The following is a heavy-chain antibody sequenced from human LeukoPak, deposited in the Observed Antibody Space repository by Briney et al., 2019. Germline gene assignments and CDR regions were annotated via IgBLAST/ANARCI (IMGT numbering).Heavy chain of an antibody. CDR2: IYYSGYT. D-gene: IGHD1-1*01. V-gene: IGHV4-59*01. Sequence: SETLSLTCTVSGGSISSYYWSWIRQPPGRGLEWIGYIYYSGYTNYNPSLKSRVTISVDTSKNQFSLKLSSVTAADTAVYYCTAERAGTIVDYWGQGTLVTVSS. CDR3: TAERAGTIVDY. CDR1: GGSISSYY. J-gene: IGHJ4*02.